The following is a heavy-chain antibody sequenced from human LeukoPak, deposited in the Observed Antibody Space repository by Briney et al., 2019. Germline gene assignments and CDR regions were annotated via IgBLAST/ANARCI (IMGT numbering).Heavy chain of an antibody. CDR2: ISSSGSTI. Sequence: PGGSLRLSCAASGFTLSNSAMSWVRQAPGKGLEWVSYISSSGSTIYYADSVKGRFTISRDNAKNSLYLQMNSLRAEDTAVYYCARGLMLGSSFDIWGQGTMVTVSS. V-gene: IGHV3-11*01. D-gene: IGHD1-26*01. CDR3: ARGLMLGSSFDI. CDR1: GFTLSNSA. J-gene: IGHJ3*02.